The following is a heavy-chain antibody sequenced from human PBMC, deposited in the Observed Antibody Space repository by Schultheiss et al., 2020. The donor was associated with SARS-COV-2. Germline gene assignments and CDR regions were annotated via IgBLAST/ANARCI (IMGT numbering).Heavy chain of an antibody. Sequence: SETLSLTYTVSGGSISSSSYYWGWIRQPPGKGLEWIGSIYYSGSTNYNPSLKSRVTISVDTSKNQFSLKMSSVTAADTAVYYCARAAYSSAWYENWGQGTLVTVSS. J-gene: IGHJ4*02. V-gene: IGHV4-39*07. D-gene: IGHD6-19*01. CDR3: ARAAYSSAWYEN. CDR2: IYYSGST. CDR1: GGSISSSSYY.